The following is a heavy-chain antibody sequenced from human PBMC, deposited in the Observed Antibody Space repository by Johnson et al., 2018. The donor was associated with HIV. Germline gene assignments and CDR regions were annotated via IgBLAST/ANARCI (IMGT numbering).Heavy chain of an antibody. Sequence: VQLVESGGGVVQPGRSLRLSCAASGFTFSSYAMHWVRQAPGKGLEWVAVISYDGSNKYYADSAKGRFTISRDNSKNTLYLQMNSLRAEDTAVYYCASREVGAKSEHAFDIWGQGTMVTVSS. CDR2: ISYDGSNK. CDR1: GFTFSSYA. V-gene: IGHV3-30*04. CDR3: ASREVGAKSEHAFDI. J-gene: IGHJ3*02. D-gene: IGHD1-26*01.